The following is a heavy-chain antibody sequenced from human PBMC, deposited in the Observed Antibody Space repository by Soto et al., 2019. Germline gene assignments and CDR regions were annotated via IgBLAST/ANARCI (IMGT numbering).Heavy chain of an antibody. CDR1: GYSFTSYW. CDR3: ARLTMVRGVISPSGMDV. Sequence: GESLKISCKGSGYSFTSYWIGWVRQMPGKGLEWMGIIYPGDSDTRYSPSFQGQVTISADKSISTAYLQWSSLKASDTAMYYCARLTMVRGVISPSGMDVWGQGTTVTVSS. D-gene: IGHD3-10*01. J-gene: IGHJ6*02. CDR2: IYPGDSDT. V-gene: IGHV5-51*01.